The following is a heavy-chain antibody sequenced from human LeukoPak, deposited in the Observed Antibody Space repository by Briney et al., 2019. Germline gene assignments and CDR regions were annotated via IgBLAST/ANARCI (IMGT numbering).Heavy chain of an antibody. J-gene: IGHJ1*01. CDR2: ISSSGSTI. Sequence: PGGSLRLSCAASGFTFSSYEMNWVRQAPGKGLEWVSYISSSGSTIYYADSVKGRFTISRDNAKNSLYLQMNSLRAEDTAVYYCARDLYDSSGYYYPAPEYFQHWGRAPWSPSPQ. V-gene: IGHV3-48*03. CDR3: ARDLYDSSGYYYPAPEYFQH. CDR1: GFTFSSYE. D-gene: IGHD3-22*01.